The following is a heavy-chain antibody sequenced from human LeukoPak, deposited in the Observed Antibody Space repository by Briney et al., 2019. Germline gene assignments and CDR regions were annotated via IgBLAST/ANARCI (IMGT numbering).Heavy chain of an antibody. J-gene: IGHJ4*02. V-gene: IGHV1-46*01. CDR2: INPSGGST. Sequence: ASVKVSCKASGYTFTSYYMHWVRQAPGRGLEWMGIINPSGGSTSYAQKFQGRVTMTRDTSTSTVYMELSSLGSEDTAVYYCARTDYGDYGEIDYWGQGTLVTVSS. CDR1: GYTFTSYY. D-gene: IGHD4-17*01. CDR3: ARTDYGDYGEIDY.